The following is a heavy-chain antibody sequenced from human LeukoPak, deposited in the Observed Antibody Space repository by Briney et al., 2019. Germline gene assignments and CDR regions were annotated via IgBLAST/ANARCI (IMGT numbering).Heavy chain of an antibody. J-gene: IGHJ4*02. V-gene: IGHV4-59*02. CDR1: GGSVHRSF. Sequence: SETLSLTCVVSGGSVHRSFWTWVRQPPGMGLEWIGRIYSSGTTDYSPSLKSRLTIAIDTSKNQFSLRLASVTAADTAVYYCGRRPAVDGPIDNWGQGILVAVSS. CDR2: IYSSGTT. D-gene: IGHD3/OR15-3a*01. CDR3: GRRPAVDGPIDN.